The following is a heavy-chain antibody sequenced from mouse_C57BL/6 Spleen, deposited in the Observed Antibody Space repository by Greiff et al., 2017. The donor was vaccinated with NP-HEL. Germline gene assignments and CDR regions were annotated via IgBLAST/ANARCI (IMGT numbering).Heavy chain of an antibody. CDR1: GYTFTSYG. CDR2: IYPRSGNT. D-gene: IGHD2-4*01. J-gene: IGHJ4*01. CDR3: ARTDHDEGYYYAMDY. Sequence: VQGVESGAELARPGASVKLSCKASGYTFTSYGISWVKQRTGQGLEWIGEIYPRSGNTYYNEKFKGKATLTADKSSSTAYMELRSLTSEDSAVYFCARTDHDEGYYYAMDYWGQGTSVTVSS. V-gene: IGHV1-81*01.